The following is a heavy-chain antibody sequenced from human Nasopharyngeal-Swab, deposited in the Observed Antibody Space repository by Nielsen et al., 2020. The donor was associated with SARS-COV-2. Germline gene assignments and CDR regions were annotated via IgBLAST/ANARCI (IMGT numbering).Heavy chain of an antibody. Sequence: ASVKVSCKASGYTFTSYDINWVRQATGQGLEWMGWMNPNSGNTGYAQKFQGRVTMTRNTSISTGFMELSSLRSEDTAVVYWAGGRKGGGIVVVIPYYYYYMDVWGKGTTVTVSS. D-gene: IGHD3-22*01. CDR3: AGGRKGGGIVVVIPYYYYYMDV. V-gene: IGHV1-8*01. J-gene: IGHJ6*03. CDR2: MNPNSGNT. CDR1: GYTFTSYD.